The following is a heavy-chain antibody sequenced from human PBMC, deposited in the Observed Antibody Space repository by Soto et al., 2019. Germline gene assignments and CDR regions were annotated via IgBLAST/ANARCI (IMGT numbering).Heavy chain of an antibody. Sequence: PGGSLRLSCAASGFTFSSYAMHWVRQAPGKGLEWVAVISYDGSNKYYADSVKGRFTIPRDNSKNTLYLQMNSLRAEDTAVYYCARGGYCSSTSCYHYYYGMDVWGQGTTVTVSS. CDR2: ISYDGSNK. CDR3: ARGGYCSSTSCYHYYYGMDV. J-gene: IGHJ6*02. CDR1: GFTFSSYA. D-gene: IGHD2-2*01. V-gene: IGHV3-30-3*01.